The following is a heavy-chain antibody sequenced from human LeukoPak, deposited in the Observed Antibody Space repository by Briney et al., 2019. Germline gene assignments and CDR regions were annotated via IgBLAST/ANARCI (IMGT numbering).Heavy chain of an antibody. V-gene: IGHV3-11*04. CDR2: ISSSGSTI. D-gene: IGHD5-12*01. Sequence: GGSLRLSCAASGFTFSDYYMSWIRQAPGKGLEWVSYISSSGSTIYYADSVKGRFTISRDNAKTSLYLQMNSLRAEDTAVYYCTREATDYYYYYMDVWGKGTTVTVSS. J-gene: IGHJ6*03. CDR1: GFTFSDYY. CDR3: TREATDYYYYYMDV.